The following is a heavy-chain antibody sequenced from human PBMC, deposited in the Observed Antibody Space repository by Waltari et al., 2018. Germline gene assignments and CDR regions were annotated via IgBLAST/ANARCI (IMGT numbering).Heavy chain of an antibody. J-gene: IGHJ5*02. CDR3: AREGYDFWSGLGAIVPRGGFDP. D-gene: IGHD3-3*01. Sequence: QVQLQESGPGLVKPSETLSLTCTVSGGSISSYYWSWIRQPPGKGLEWIGYISYSGSTNNNPSLKSLVTISVDTSKNQFSLKLSSVTAADTAVYYCAREGYDFWSGLGAIVPRGGFDPWGQGTLVTVSS. CDR2: ISYSGST. CDR1: GGSISSYY. V-gene: IGHV4-59*01.